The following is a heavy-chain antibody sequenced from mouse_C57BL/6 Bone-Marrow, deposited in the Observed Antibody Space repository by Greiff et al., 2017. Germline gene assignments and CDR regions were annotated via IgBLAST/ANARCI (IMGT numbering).Heavy chain of an antibody. D-gene: IGHD2-1*01. CDR2: ISDGGSYT. V-gene: IGHV5-4*01. CDR3: ASERPIYSWFAS. Sequence: DVQLVESGGGLVKPGGSLKLSCAASGFTFSSYAMSWVRQTPEKRLEWVATISDGGSYTYYPDNVKGRFTIARDNAKNNLYLQMSHLKSEDTAMYYCASERPIYSWFASWGPGTLVTVSA. CDR1: GFTFSSYA. J-gene: IGHJ3*01.